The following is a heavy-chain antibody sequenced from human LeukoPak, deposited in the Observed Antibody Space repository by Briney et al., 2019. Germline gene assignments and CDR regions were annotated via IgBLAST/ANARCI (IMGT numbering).Heavy chain of an antibody. Sequence: GGSLRLSCAASGFAFSDYSMNWVRQAPGKGLEWVSYISSSDNTIHYADSVKGRFTISRDNSKNTVYLQMNSLRAEDTAVYYCARDNAGLVKHLDAFDLWGQGTMVTVAS. CDR3: ARDNAGLVKHLDAFDL. V-gene: IGHV3-48*04. CDR2: ISSSDNTI. CDR1: GFAFSDYS. D-gene: IGHD1-26*01. J-gene: IGHJ3*01.